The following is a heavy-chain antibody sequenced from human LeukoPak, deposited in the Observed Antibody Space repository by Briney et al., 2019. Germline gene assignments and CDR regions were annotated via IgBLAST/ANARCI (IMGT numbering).Heavy chain of an antibody. CDR2: IWYDGSNK. CDR3: AKTLRTGYSSGWYYFDY. J-gene: IGHJ4*02. D-gene: IGHD6-19*01. CDR1: GFTFSSYG. Sequence: GGSLRLSCAASGFTFSSYGMHWVRQARGKGLEWVAVIWYDGSNKYYADSVKGRFTISRDNSKNTLYLQMNSLRAEDTAVYYCAKTLRTGYSSGWYYFDYWGQGTLVTVSS. V-gene: IGHV3-33*06.